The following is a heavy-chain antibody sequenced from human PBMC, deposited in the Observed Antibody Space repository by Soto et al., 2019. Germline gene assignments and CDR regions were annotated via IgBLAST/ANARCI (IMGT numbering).Heavy chain of an antibody. CDR1: GGSISSYY. CDR3: ARGRIAAAEPNWFDP. V-gene: IGHV4-59*12. D-gene: IGHD6-13*01. Sequence: SETLCLTCTVAGGSISSYYWRWIRQPPGKGLEWIGYIYYSGSTNYNPSLKRRVTISVDTSKNQFSLKLSSVTAADTAVYYCARGRIAAAEPNWFDPWGQGALVTVSS. J-gene: IGHJ5*02. CDR2: IYYSGST.